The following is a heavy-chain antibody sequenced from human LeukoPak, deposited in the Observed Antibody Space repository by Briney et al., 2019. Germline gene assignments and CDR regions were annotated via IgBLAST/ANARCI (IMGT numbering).Heavy chain of an antibody. Sequence: ASVNVSCKASGYTFTSYYMHWVRQAPGQGLEWMGIINPSGGSTSYAQKFQGRVTMTRDTSTSTVYMELSSLRSEDTAVYYCARASGIAVVGPLLRYWGQGTLVTVSS. D-gene: IGHD6-19*01. CDR3: ARASGIAVVGPLLRY. CDR2: INPSGGST. CDR1: GYTFTSYY. J-gene: IGHJ4*02. V-gene: IGHV1-46*01.